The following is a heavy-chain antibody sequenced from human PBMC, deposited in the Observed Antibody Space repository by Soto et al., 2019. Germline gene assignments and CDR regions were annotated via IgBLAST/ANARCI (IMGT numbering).Heavy chain of an antibody. J-gene: IGHJ4*02. V-gene: IGHV1-69*08. CDR2: IIPILGIA. Sequence: QVQLVQSGAEVKKPGSSVKVSCKASGGTFSSYTISWVRQAPGQGLEWMGRIIPILGIANSAQKFQGRVTITADKSTSTAYMELSSLRSEDTAVYFCARDRDYGSGSYFAYWGQGTLVTVSS. D-gene: IGHD3-10*01. CDR3: ARDRDYGSGSYFAY. CDR1: GGTFSSYT.